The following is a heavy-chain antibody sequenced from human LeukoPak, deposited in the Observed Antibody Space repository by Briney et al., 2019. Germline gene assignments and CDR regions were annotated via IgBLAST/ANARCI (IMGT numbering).Heavy chain of an antibody. D-gene: IGHD6-19*01. J-gene: IGHJ4*02. Sequence: SETLSLTCAVYGGSFSGYYWSWIRQPPGKGLEWIGEINHSGSTNYNPSLKSRVTISVDTSKNQFSLKLSSVTAADTAVYYCARLTSSGWSYYFDYWGQGTLVTVSS. CDR2: INHSGST. V-gene: IGHV4-34*01. CDR3: ARLTSSGWSYYFDY. CDR1: GGSFSGYY.